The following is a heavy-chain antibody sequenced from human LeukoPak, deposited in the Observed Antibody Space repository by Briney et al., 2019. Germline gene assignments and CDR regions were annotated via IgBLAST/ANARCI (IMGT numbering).Heavy chain of an antibody. D-gene: IGHD1-26*01. CDR1: GYTFTIYG. J-gene: IGHJ5*02. Sequence: APVKVSCKASGYTFTIYGMSWVRQVPGQRLEWMGWISGFTGATNYAQKFQGRLSMTIDTSTNTTYMDLRTVTSDDTAIYYCARALPGAATAHNWFDPWGQGTLVTVSS. CDR2: ISGFTGAT. CDR3: ARALPGAATAHNWFDP. V-gene: IGHV1-18*01.